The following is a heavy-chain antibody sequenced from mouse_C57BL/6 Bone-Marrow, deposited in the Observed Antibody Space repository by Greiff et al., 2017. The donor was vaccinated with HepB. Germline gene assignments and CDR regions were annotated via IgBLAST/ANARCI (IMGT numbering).Heavy chain of an antibody. CDR3: ASNSNCPWFAY. V-gene: IGHV1-78*01. Sequence: VKLMESDAELVKPGASVKISCKVSGYTFTDHTIHWMKQRPEQGLEWIGYIYPRDGSTKYNAKFKGKATLTADKSSSTAYMQLNSLTSEDTAVYFCASNSNCPWFAYWGQGTLVTVSA. D-gene: IGHD2-5*01. J-gene: IGHJ3*01. CDR2: IYPRDGST. CDR1: GYTFTDHT.